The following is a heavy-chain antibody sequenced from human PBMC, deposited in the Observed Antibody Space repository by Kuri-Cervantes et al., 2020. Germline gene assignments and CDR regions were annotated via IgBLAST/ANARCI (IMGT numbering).Heavy chain of an antibody. CDR1: GYTFTYRY. J-gene: IGHJ6*03. CDR2: IVVGSGYT. D-gene: IGHD3-16*02. Sequence: SVKVSCKASGYTFTYRYLHWVRQSRGQRLEWMGWIVVGSGYTKFAQKFQERVTITRDMSTNTAYLELSSLRSEDTAVYYCAADFDYQGVIRFYYYMHVWGTGTTVTVSS. V-gene: IGHV1-58*01. CDR3: AADFDYQGVIRFYYYMHV.